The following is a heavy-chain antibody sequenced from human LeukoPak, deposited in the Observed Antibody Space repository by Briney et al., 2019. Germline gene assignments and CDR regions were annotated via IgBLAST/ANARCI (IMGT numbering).Heavy chain of an antibody. D-gene: IGHD3-9*01. CDR2: IYYSGST. CDR3: ARGYFDWLSPEVNWFDP. Sequence: SETLSLTCDVFGDSINNTYFWGWIRRPPGKGLQWIGHIYYSGSTNYNPSLKSRVTISVDTSKNQFSLKLSSVTAADTAVYYCARGYFDWLSPEVNWFDPWGQGTLVTVSS. CDR1: GDSINNTYF. J-gene: IGHJ5*02. V-gene: IGHV4-59*01.